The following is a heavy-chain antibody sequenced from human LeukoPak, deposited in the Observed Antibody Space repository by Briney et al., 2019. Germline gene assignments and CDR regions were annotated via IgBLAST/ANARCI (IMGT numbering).Heavy chain of an antibody. D-gene: IGHD6-13*01. CDR1: GGTFSSYA. CDR2: ISAYNGNT. Sequence: GASVKVSCKASGGTFSSYAISWVRQAPGQGLEWMGWISAYNGNTNYAQKLQGRVTMTTDTSTSTAYMELRSLRSDDTAVYYCARDPYPYSSSWPNYFDYWGQGTLVTVSS. CDR3: ARDPYPYSSSWPNYFDY. V-gene: IGHV1-18*01. J-gene: IGHJ4*02.